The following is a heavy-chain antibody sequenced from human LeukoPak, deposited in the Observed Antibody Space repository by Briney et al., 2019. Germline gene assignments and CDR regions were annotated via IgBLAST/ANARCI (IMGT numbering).Heavy chain of an antibody. D-gene: IGHD5-18*01. V-gene: IGHV4-34*01. CDR2: INHSGST. J-gene: IGHJ6*03. CDR1: GGSFSGYY. Sequence: SETLSLTCAVYGGSFSGYYWSWIRQPPGKGLEWIGEINHSGSTNYNPSLKSRVTISVDTSKNQFSLKLSSVTAADTAVYYCARLRGQLWPHYYMDVWGKGTTVTISS. CDR3: ARLRGQLWPHYYMDV.